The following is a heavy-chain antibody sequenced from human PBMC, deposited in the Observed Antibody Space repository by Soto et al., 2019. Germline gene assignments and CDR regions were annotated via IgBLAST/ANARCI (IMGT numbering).Heavy chain of an antibody. Sequence: ASVKVSCKASCYTLTSYGISWVRQAPLQVLEWMGWISAYNGNTNYAQKLQGRVTMTTDTSTSTAYMELRSLRSDDTAVYYCARDPYAYCGGDCYLDYFDYWGQGTLVTVSS. V-gene: IGHV1-18*01. D-gene: IGHD2-21*02. CDR2: ISAYNGNT. CDR3: ARDPYAYCGGDCYLDYFDY. J-gene: IGHJ4*02. CDR1: CYTLTSYG.